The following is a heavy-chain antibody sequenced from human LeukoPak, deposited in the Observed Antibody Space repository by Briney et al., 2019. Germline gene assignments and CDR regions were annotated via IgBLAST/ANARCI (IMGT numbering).Heavy chain of an antibody. CDR1: GGSISSYY. CDR2: IYYSGST. V-gene: IGHV4-59*01. J-gene: IGHJ5*02. CDR3: ARAVVVVAATQNWFDP. D-gene: IGHD2-15*01. Sequence: SETLSLTCTVSGGSISSYYWTWIRQPPGKGLEWVGYIYYSGSTNYNPSLKSRVTISADTSKNQFSLKLSSVTAADTAVYYCARAVVVVAATQNWFDPWGQGTLVTVSS.